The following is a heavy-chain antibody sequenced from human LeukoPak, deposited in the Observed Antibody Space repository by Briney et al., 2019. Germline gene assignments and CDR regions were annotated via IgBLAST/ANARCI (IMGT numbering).Heavy chain of an antibody. V-gene: IGHV1-2*02. D-gene: IGHD2-15*01. CDR2: VNPSGTST. J-gene: IGHJ4*02. CDR1: GYTFTTYY. CDR3: ARDPSGGSWYYFDY. Sequence: ASVKVSCKASGYTFTTYYMHWVRQAPGQGLEWMGLVNPSGTSTRYAQKFQGRVTMTRDTSISTAYMELSRLRSDDTAVYYCARDPSGGSWYYFDYWGQGTLVTVSS.